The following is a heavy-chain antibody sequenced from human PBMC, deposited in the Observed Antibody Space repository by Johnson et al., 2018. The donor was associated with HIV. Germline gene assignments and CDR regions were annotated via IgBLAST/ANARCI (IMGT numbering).Heavy chain of an antibody. J-gene: IGHJ3*02. Sequence: VQLVESGGGLVKPGGSLRLSCAASGFTVSSNYMTWVRQAPGKGLEWVSVIYSGGSTYYADSVKGRCTISRDNSKNTLYLQMNSLRAEDTAVYYCAKAYSSSWYPVGMDDAFDIWGQGTMVTVSS. CDR3: AKAYSSSWYPVGMDDAFDI. CDR1: GFTVSSNY. V-gene: IGHV3-66*01. CDR2: IYSGGST. D-gene: IGHD6-13*01.